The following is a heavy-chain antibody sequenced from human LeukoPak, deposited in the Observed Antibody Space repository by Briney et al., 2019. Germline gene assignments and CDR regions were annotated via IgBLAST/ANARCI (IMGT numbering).Heavy chain of an antibody. CDR2: ISYDGSNK. Sequence: PGGSLRLSCAASGFTFSSYAMHWVRQAPGKGLEWVAVISYDGSNKYYADSVKGRFTTSRDNSKNTLYLQMNSLRAEDTAVYYCARGGHIVVVTAIDAEYFQHWGQGTLVTVSS. CDR3: ARGGHIVVVTAIDAEYFQH. V-gene: IGHV3-30*04. J-gene: IGHJ1*01. CDR1: GFTFSSYA. D-gene: IGHD2-21*02.